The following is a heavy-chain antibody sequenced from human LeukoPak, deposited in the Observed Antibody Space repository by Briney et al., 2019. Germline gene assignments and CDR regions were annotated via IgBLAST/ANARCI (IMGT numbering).Heavy chain of an antibody. CDR2: ISCSGGSK. D-gene: IGHD3-22*01. V-gene: IGHV3-23*01. CDR3: AKEVPYVSSGYLWFFDY. CDR1: GFTFSSYA. J-gene: IGHJ4*02. Sequence: GGSLRLSCAASGFTFSSYAMSWVRQAPGKGLEWVSVISCSGGSKYYADSVKGRFTISRDNSKNTLYLQMNSLKAEETAVYYCAKEVPYVSSGYLWFFDYWGQGTLVTVSS.